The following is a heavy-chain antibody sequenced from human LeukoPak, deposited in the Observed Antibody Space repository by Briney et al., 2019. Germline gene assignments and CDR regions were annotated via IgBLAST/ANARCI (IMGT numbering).Heavy chain of an antibody. V-gene: IGHV1-8*01. CDR1: GYTFTSYD. D-gene: IGHD6-13*01. CDR3: AREVSIAAAGTGDYYYGIDV. Sequence: SVKVSCKASGYTFTSYDINWVGQATGQGPEGMGWMNPNSGNTGYAQKFQGRGTMTRNTSISTAYMELSSLRSEDTAVYYCAREVSIAAAGTGDYYYGIDVWGQGTTVTVSS. J-gene: IGHJ6*02. CDR2: MNPNSGNT.